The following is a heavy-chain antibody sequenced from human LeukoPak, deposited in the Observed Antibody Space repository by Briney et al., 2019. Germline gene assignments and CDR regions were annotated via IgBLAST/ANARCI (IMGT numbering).Heavy chain of an antibody. J-gene: IGHJ4*02. CDR2: INPSGGST. D-gene: IGHD2-2*01. CDR3: ATRPSDIVVVPAARGFDY. CDR1: GYTFTSYY. Sequence: AASVKVSCKASGYTFTSYYMHWVRQAPGQGLEWMGIINPSGGSTSYAQKFQGRVTMTRDTSTSTVYMELSSLRSEDTAVYYCATRPSDIVVVPAARGFDYWGQGTLVTVSS. V-gene: IGHV1-46*01.